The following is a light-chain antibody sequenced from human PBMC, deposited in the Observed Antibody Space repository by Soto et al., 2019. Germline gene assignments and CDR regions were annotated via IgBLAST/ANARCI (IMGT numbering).Light chain of an antibody. CDR2: DVS. CDR3: CSYAGSYTFEGV. J-gene: IGLJ2*01. CDR1: SSDVGGYNY. V-gene: IGLV2-11*01. Sequence: QSALTQPRSVSGSPGQSVTISCTGTSSDVGGYNYVSWYQQHPGKAPKLMIYDVSKRPSGVPDRFSGSKSGNTASLTISGLQAEDEAYYYCCSYAGSYTFEGVFGGGTKLTVL.